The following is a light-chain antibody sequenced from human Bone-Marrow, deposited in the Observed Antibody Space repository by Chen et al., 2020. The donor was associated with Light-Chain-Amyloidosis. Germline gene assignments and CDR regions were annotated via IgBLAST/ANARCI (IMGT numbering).Light chain of an antibody. CDR2: DDS. J-gene: IGLJ3*02. CDR3: QVWDRSSDRPV. Sequence: SYVLTHPSSVSVAPGQTATIAFGGNNIGSTRVHWYQQTPGQAPLLVVDDDSDRPSGIPERLSGSNSGNTATLTIRRVEAGDEADYYCQVWDRSSDRPVFGGGTKLTVL. V-gene: IGLV3-21*02. CDR1: NIGSTR.